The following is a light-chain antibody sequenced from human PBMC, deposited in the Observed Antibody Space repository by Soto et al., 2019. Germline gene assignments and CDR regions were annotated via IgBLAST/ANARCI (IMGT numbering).Light chain of an antibody. J-gene: IGKJ2*01. V-gene: IGKV1-39*01. CDR1: QDIGTY. CDR2: DAS. Sequence: DIQMPQSPSSLSASIGDRVTITCRASQDIGTYLNWYQPKPGKAPTLLLYDASNLQSGVPSRFRGGGAGPRFSLTINSLQPDDFATYYCQQSYSPPPTFGQGTRLE. CDR3: QQSYSPPPT.